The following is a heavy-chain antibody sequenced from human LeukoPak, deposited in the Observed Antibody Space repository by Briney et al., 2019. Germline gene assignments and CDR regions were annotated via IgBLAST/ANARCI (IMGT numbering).Heavy chain of an antibody. CDR2: IYTSGST. CDR3: ASSVDTLLDYDFWSGYYTGRGYYYGMDV. Sequence: SQTLSLTCTVSGGSISSGSYYWSWLRQPAGKGLEWLGRIYTSGSTNYNPSLNSRVTISVDTSKNQFSLKLSSVTAADTAVYYCASSVDTLLDYDFWSGYYTGRGYYYGMDVWGQGTTVTVSS. V-gene: IGHV4-61*02. CDR1: GGSISSGSYY. J-gene: IGHJ6*02. D-gene: IGHD3-3*01.